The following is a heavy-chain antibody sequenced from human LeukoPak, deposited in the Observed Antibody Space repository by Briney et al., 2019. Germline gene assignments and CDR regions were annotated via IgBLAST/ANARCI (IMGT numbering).Heavy chain of an antibody. V-gene: IGHV3-21*01. D-gene: IGHD2-15*01. CDR2: ISSSSSYI. J-gene: IGHJ4*02. CDR3: ATYCSGGSCYDY. CDR1: GFTFSSYS. Sequence: GGYLRLSCAASGFTFSSYSMNWVRQAPGKGLEWVSSISSSSSYIYYADSVKGRFTISRDNAKNSLYLQMNSLRAEDTAVYYCATYCSGGSCYDYWGQGTLVTVSS.